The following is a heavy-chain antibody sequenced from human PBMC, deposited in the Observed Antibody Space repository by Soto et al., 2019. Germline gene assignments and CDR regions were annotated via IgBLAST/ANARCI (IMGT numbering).Heavy chain of an antibody. CDR1: GGTFSSYA. J-gene: IGHJ4*02. CDR3: AGVYGDKAMAIFDY. V-gene: IGHV1-69*13. Sequence: ASVRVSCKASGGTFSSYAISWVRQAPGQGLEWMGGIIPIFGTANYAQKFQGRVTITADESTSTAYMELRSLRSEDTAVYYCAGVYGDKAMAIFDYWGQGTLVTVSS. CDR2: IIPIFGTA. D-gene: IGHD5-18*01.